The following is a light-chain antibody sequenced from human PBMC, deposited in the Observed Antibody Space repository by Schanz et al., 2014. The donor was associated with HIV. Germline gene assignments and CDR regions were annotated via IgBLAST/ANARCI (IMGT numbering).Light chain of an antibody. CDR1: QSVSSSY. Sequence: EIVLTQSPGTLSLSPGERATLSCRASQSVSSSYLAWYQQKPGQAPRLLIYGASSRATGIPDRFSGSGSGTDFTLTINRMEPEDCAVYYCQQYGSSPGITFGQGTRLEIK. CDR2: GAS. J-gene: IGKJ5*01. V-gene: IGKV3-20*01. CDR3: QQYGSSPGIT.